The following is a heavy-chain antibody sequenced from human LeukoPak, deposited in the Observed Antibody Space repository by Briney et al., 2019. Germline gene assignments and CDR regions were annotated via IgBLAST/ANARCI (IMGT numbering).Heavy chain of an antibody. D-gene: IGHD3-10*01. CDR1: GFTFDDYG. V-gene: IGHV3-20*04. CDR2: INWNGGST. Sequence: GGSLRLSCAASGFTFDDYGMSWVRQAPGKGLEWVSGINWNGGSTGYADSVKGRFTISRDNAKNSLYLQMNSLRAEDTALYYCARGYYGPGSYFHYFDYWGQGTLVTVSS. CDR3: ARGYYGPGSYFHYFDY. J-gene: IGHJ4*02.